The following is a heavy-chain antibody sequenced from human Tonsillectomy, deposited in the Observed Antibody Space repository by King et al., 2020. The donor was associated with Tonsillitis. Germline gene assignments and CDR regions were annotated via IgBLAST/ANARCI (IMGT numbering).Heavy chain of an antibody. CDR2: ISGSGSST. D-gene: IGHD6-13*01. Sequence: VQLVESGGGLVQPGGSLRLSCAASGFTFSSYAMSWVRQAPGKGLEWGSAISGSGSSTYYTDSVKGRFTISRDNPKNTLYLQMNSLIAEDTAIYYCAKDTTRTRIAAATDHWGQGTLVTVSS. V-gene: IGHV3-23*04. CDR1: GFTFSSYA. CDR3: AKDTTRTRIAAATDH. J-gene: IGHJ4*02.